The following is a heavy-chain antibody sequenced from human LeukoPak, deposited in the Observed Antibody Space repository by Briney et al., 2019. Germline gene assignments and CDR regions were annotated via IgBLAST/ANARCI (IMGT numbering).Heavy chain of an antibody. J-gene: IGHJ4*02. D-gene: IGHD4-17*01. CDR3: AKSVESAVTTNPYFDF. V-gene: IGHV3-23*01. CDR1: GFTFSDYA. Sequence: SGGSLRLSCEASGFTFSDYAMSWVRQALGKGLKWVSVISGSGGSTYDADSVKGRFTISRDNSKNILYLQMNSLRAEGTAVYYCAKSVESAVTTNPYFDFWGQGALVTVSS. CDR2: ISGSGGST.